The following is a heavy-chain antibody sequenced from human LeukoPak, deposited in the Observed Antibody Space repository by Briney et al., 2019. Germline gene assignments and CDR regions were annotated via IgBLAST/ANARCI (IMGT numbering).Heavy chain of an antibody. CDR1: GFTFGDYA. Sequence: GGSLRLSCTASGFTFGDYAMSWVRQAPGKGLEWVGFIRSKAYGGTTEYAASVKGRFTISRDDSKSIAYLQMNSLKTEDTAVYYCALWSYYYYGLDVWGQGTTVTVSS. J-gene: IGHJ6*02. D-gene: IGHD5-18*01. CDR2: IRSKAYGGTT. V-gene: IGHV3-49*04. CDR3: ALWSYYYYGLDV.